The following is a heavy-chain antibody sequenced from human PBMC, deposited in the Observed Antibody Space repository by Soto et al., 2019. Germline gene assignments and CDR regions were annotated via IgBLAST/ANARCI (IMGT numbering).Heavy chain of an antibody. J-gene: IGHJ4*02. CDR3: ARRXXPTFDF. D-gene: IGHD2-8*02. CDR1: GGSISSYY. V-gene: IGHV4-59*01. CDR2: IYYSGST. Sequence: QVQLQESGPGLVKPSETLSLTCTVSGGSISSYYWSWIRQPPGKGLEWIGYIYYSGSTNYNPSLKSRVTXSXXXXXXXXXXXXXXXXXXXXXXXYCARRXXPTFDFWGQGTLVTVSS.